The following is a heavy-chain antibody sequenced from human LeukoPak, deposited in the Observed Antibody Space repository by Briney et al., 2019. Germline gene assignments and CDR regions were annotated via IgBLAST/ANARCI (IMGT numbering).Heavy chain of an antibody. CDR2: INHSGST. CDR3: ARSGYSYGYAFDI. CDR1: GGSFSGYY. V-gene: IGHV4-34*01. Sequence: SSETLSLTCAVYGGSFSGYYWSWIRQPPGKGLEWIGEINHSGSTNYNPSLKSRVTISVDTSKNQFSLKLSSVTAADTAVYYCARSGYSYGYAFDIWGQGTMVTVSS. J-gene: IGHJ3*02. D-gene: IGHD5-18*01.